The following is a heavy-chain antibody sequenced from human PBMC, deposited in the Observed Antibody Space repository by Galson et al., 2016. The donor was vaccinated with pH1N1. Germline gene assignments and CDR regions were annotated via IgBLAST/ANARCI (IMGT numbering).Heavy chain of an antibody. D-gene: IGHD2-15*01. J-gene: IGHJ6*02. CDR3: ARENIVVGEGWDYGMDV. CDR1: GGSIRIGGFY. Sequence: CSVSGGSIRIGGFYWSWVRQHPGKGLEWIGYIYHSGSTSYKPSLKSRVSISVDTSKNQFSLQLRSVTAADTAVYYCARENIVVGEGWDYGMDVWGQGTTVTVSS. V-gene: IGHV4-31*03. CDR2: IYHSGST.